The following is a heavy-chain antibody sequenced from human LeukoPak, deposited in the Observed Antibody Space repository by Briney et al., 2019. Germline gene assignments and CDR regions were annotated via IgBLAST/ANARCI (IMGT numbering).Heavy chain of an antibody. Sequence: PSGTLSLTCAVSGGSISSSNWWSWVRQPPGKGLEWIGYIYYSGSTYYNPSLKSRVTTSIDTSKNQFSLKMSSVTAADTAVYYCVREVKGYGSSWYQNWFDPWGQGTLVTVSS. D-gene: IGHD6-13*01. CDR3: VREVKGYGSSWYQNWFDP. V-gene: IGHV4-4*02. CDR1: GGSISSSNW. J-gene: IGHJ5*02. CDR2: IYYSGST.